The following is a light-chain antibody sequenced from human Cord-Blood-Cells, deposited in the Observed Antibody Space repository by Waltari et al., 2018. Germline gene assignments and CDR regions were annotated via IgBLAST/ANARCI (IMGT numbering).Light chain of an antibody. Sequence: DIQMTQSPSSLSASVGDRVTITCQASQDISNYLNWYQQKPAKAPKLLIYDASNLETGVPSRFSGSGSGTDFTFTISSLQPEDIATYYCQQYDNLPFGQGTKLEIK. V-gene: IGKV1-33*01. J-gene: IGKJ2*01. CDR1: QDISNY. CDR2: DAS. CDR3: QQYDNLP.